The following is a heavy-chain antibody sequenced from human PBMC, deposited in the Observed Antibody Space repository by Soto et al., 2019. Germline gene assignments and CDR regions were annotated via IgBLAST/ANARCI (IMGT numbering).Heavy chain of an antibody. J-gene: IGHJ3*02. Sequence: SQTLSLTCAISGDSVSSNSVTWNWIRQSPSGGLEWLGKTYYTSTWNNVYAGSVKSRITINPDTSKNQVSLQVNSVTPEDTAVYYCARQWSNSGWIGYDIWCRGTMFALSS. CDR3: ARQWSNSGWIGYDI. CDR1: GDSVSSNSVT. CDR2: TYYTSTWNN. D-gene: IGHD6-25*01. V-gene: IGHV6-1*01.